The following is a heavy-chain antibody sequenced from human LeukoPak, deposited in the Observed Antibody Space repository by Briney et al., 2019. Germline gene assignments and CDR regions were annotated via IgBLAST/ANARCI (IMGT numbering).Heavy chain of an antibody. CDR2: IYSSGST. Sequence: NTSETLSLTCTISSGSIGGFTYYWAWIRQPPGKGLEWIGSIYSSGSTFYNPSLKSRVTISVDTSKNQFSLKLSSVTAADTAVYYCARYCSGGSCYASNWFDPWGQGTLVTVSS. CDR1: SGSIGGFTYY. V-gene: IGHV4-39*01. D-gene: IGHD2-15*01. CDR3: ARYCSGGSCYASNWFDP. J-gene: IGHJ5*02.